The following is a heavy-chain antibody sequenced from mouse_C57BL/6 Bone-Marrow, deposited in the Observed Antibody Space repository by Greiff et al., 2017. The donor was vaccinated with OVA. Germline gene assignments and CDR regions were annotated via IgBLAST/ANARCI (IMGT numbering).Heavy chain of an antibody. J-gene: IGHJ3*01. V-gene: IGHV1-50*01. CDR1: GYTFTSYW. CDR2: IDPSDSYT. CDR3: AKIYYGNCWFAY. Sequence: QVQLQQSGAELVKPGASVKLSCKASGYTFTSYWMQWVKQRPGQGLEWIGEIDPSDSYTNYNHKFKGKATVTVDTSSSTAYMQLSSLTSEDSAVYYSAKIYYGNCWFAYWGQGTLVTVSA. D-gene: IGHD2-1*01.